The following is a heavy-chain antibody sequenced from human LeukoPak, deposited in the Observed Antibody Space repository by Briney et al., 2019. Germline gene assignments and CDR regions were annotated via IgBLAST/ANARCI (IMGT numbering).Heavy chain of an antibody. V-gene: IGHV4-59*01. CDR3: ARASSLYSYGFDY. D-gene: IGHD5-18*01. CDR2: IYYSGST. Sequence: PSETLSLTCTVSGGSISSYYWSWIRQPPGKGLEWIGYIYYSGSTNYNPSLKSRVTISVDTSKNQFSLKLSSVTAADTAVYYCARASSLYSYGFDYWGQETLVTVSS. J-gene: IGHJ4*02. CDR1: GGSISSYY.